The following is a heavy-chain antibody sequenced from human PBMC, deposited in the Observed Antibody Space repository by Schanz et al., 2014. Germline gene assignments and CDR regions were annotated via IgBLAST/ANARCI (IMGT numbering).Heavy chain of an antibody. CDR3: ASTYRSGWSIDY. Sequence: EVQLVESGGGLVQPGGSLRLSCAASGFTFSTYWMSWVRQAPGKGLEWVANIKQDESERSYVDSVKGRFTISRDNAKNSLYLQMNSLRAEDAAVYYCASTYRSGWSIDYWGQGTLVTVSS. D-gene: IGHD6-19*01. CDR2: IKQDESER. J-gene: IGHJ4*02. CDR1: GFTFSTYW. V-gene: IGHV3-7*01.